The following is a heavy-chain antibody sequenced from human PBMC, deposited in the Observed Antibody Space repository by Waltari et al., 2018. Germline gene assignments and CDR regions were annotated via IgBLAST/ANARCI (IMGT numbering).Heavy chain of an antibody. CDR3: ARGSTGYVRVWDC. D-gene: IGHD2-2*01. V-gene: IGHV3-23*01. CDR1: GFTFSSYA. CDR2: INGYGDTT. Sequence: EVEVLESGGGLVQPGGSLGLTCAASGFTFSSYAMNWVRQAPGKGLGWVSGINGYGDTTYYADSGRGRFTISRDNAKNSLYLQMNDVSAEDTAIYYCARGSTGYVRVWDCWGQGTVVTVSS. J-gene: IGHJ4*02.